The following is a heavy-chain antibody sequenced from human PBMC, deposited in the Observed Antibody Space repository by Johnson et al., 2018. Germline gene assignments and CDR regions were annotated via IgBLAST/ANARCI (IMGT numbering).Heavy chain of an antibody. V-gene: IGHV3-9*01. D-gene: IGHD3-22*01. CDR3: AILVGNYDHLGTENVSDI. CDR2: ISWNSGSV. J-gene: IGHJ3*02. CDR1: GFTFDDYA. Sequence: VQLVESGGGLAQPDRSLRLSCAASGFTFDDYAMHWVQQAPGKGLEWVSGISWNSGSVAYADSVKGRFTNSIDNAKNSLYLQMNRLRTEDTALYYCAILVGNYDHLGTENVSDIWGQGTLVTVSS.